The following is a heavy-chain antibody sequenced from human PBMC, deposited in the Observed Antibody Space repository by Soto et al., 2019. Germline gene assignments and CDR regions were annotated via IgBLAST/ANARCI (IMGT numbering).Heavy chain of an antibody. Sequence: PGGSLRLSCAASGLSFSTYAMGWVRQAPGKGPECVGLISASGSTSYYANSVKGRFTISRDNSKNTLYLQMNSLRVEDTAVYYCAKDFTTPPFDYWGQGTLVTVSS. CDR1: GLSFSTYA. D-gene: IGHD1-1*01. J-gene: IGHJ4*02. V-gene: IGHV3-23*01. CDR3: AKDFTTPPFDY. CDR2: ISASGSTS.